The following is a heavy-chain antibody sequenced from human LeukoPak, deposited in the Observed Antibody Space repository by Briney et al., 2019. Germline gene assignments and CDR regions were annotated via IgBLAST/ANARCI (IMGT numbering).Heavy chain of an antibody. Sequence: PGGSLRLTCAASGFTFSSYGMSWVRQAPGKGLEWVSGITDNAVKTYYADFVKGRFTISRDNSKNTVFLQMNNLRAEDTAVYYCAKRGLKGTKEFDNWGQGTLVTVSS. CDR1: GFTFSSYG. J-gene: IGHJ4*02. CDR3: AKRGLKGTKEFDN. CDR2: ITDNAVKT. D-gene: IGHD1-7*01. V-gene: IGHV3-23*01.